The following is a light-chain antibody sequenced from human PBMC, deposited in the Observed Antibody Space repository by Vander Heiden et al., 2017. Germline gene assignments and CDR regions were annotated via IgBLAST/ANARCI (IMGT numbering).Light chain of an antibody. CDR3: QQANSFPLT. J-gene: IGKJ3*01. V-gene: IGKV1-12*01. Sequence: DTQMTQSPSSVSASVGDSVTITCRASQDINNWLAWYQQKPGKAPKLLIFDTSNLESGVPSRFSGSGSGTDFTLTISSLQPEDYATYYCQQANSFPLTFGPGTKVDIK. CDR2: DTS. CDR1: QDINNW.